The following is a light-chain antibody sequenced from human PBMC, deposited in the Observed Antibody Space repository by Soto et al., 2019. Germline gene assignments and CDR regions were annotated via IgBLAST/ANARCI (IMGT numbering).Light chain of an antibody. CDR3: HQYHYLWT. Sequence: EIVMTQSPATLYESPGETVTLSCRASPSISSHLAWYQQRPGQGPRLLIHDASARATAIPARFSASGSGTEFTLTISSLQSEDFAVYYCHQYHYLWTFGQGTKVEIK. J-gene: IGKJ1*01. CDR1: PSISSH. CDR2: DAS. V-gene: IGKV3-15*01.